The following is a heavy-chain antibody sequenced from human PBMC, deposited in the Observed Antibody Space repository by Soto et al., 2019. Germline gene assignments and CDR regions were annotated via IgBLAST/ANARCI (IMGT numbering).Heavy chain of an antibody. D-gene: IGHD2-8*01. V-gene: IGHV3-74*01. CDR2: INMDGSST. Sequence: GSLRLSCSASGFTFSSYRIHWVRQAAGKGLVWVSRINMDGSSTNYADSVKGRFTISRDNAKNTLYLQMNSLRADDTAVYYCARGPRGLYGNDYWGQGALVTVSS. CDR3: ARGPRGLYGNDY. CDR1: GFTFSSYR. J-gene: IGHJ4*02.